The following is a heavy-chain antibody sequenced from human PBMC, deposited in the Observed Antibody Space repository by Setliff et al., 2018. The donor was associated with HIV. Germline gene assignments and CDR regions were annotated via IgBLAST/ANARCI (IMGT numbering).Heavy chain of an antibody. J-gene: IGHJ4*02. CDR2: FDPEDGET. V-gene: IGHV1-24*01. CDR3: ARAPQTSSNWRIWDY. D-gene: IGHD6-13*01. Sequence: ASVKVSCKVSGYTLSELSMHWVRQAPGKGLEWMGGFDPEDGETIYAEKFQGRVTMTEDTATETAYMELSSLRSEDTAVYYCARAPQTSSNWRIWDYWGQGTLVTVSS. CDR1: GYTLSELS.